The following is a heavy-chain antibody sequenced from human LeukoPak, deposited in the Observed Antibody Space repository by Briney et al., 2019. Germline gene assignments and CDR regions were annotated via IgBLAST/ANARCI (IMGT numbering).Heavy chain of an antibody. CDR2: INHSGST. V-gene: IGHV4-34*01. CDR3: ARAWELPLVYFDY. CDR1: WWSFSGYY. D-gene: IGHD1-26*01. J-gene: IGHJ4*02. Sequence: SATLSLTCAVYWWSFSGYYWSWIRQPPGKGLEWLGEINHSGSTNYNPSLKSRVTISVDTSKNQFSLKLSSVTAADTDLYYCARAWELPLVYFDYWGQGTLVTVSS.